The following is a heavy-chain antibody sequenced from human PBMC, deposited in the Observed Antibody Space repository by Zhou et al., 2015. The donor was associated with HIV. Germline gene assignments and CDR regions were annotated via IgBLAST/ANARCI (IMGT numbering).Heavy chain of an antibody. Sequence: QVVLIQSGAEVRRPGSSVKISCKASGGSFPVTWVRQAPGQGLEWMGGINPFFGTTNYAQKFRGRVSITADESTSTTYMQLDNLRSEDTAVYFCARPDRRATTDAFDIWGQGTMVTVSS. CDR2: INPFFGTT. V-gene: IGHV1-69*01. D-gene: IGHD1-26*01. CDR1: GGSFP. CDR3: ARPDRRATTDAFDI. J-gene: IGHJ3*02.